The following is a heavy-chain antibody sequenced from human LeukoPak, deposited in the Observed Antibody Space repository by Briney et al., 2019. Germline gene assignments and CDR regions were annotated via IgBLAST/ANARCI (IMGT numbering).Heavy chain of an antibody. J-gene: IGHJ4*02. CDR2: INANTGNP. CDR3: ARDAATIIFDH. V-gene: IGHV7-4-1*02. Sequence: ASVKVSCKASGGTFSSYAISWVRQAPGQGLEWMGWINANTGNPTYAQGFTGRFVFSLDTSVSTAYLQISSLKAEDTAVYYCARDAATIIFDHWGQGTLVTVSS. D-gene: IGHD5-12*01. CDR1: GGTFSSYA.